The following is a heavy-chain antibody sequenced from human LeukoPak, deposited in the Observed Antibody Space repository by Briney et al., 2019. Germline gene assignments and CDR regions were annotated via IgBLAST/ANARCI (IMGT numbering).Heavy chain of an antibody. Sequence: PGRSLRLSCAASGFTFSSYGMHGVRQAPGKGLEWLAVISFAGSHKFYADSVNGRFTISRDNSKNTLFLEMNSLRAEDTAVYYCASPDAGGDSTGRPFDCWGQGTLVTVSS. J-gene: IGHJ4*02. CDR1: GFTFSSYG. CDR2: ISFAGSHK. D-gene: IGHD6-19*01. CDR3: ASPDAGGDSTGRPFDC. V-gene: IGHV3-30*03.